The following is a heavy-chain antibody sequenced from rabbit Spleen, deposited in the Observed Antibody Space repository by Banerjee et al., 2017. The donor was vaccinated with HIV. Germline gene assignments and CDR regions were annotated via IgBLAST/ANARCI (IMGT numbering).Heavy chain of an antibody. CDR1: GFSFSAGYY. J-gene: IGHJ4*01. CDR2: IHAGSRNNI. CDR3: ARFYAGYGDFGYAAM. Sequence: QSLEESGGDLVKPGASLTLTCPASGFSFSAGYYMCWVRQAPGKGLEWIACIHAGSRNNIYYASWAKGRFTISKTSSTTVTLQMTSLTAADTATYFCARFYAGYGDFGYAAMWGQGTLVTVS. D-gene: IGHD7-1*01. V-gene: IGHV1S40*01.